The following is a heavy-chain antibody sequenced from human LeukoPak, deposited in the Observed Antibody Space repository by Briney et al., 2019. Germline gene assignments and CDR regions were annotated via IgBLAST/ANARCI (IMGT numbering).Heavy chain of an antibody. D-gene: IGHD3-22*01. Sequence: GGSLRLSCAASGFTFSSYAMHWVRQAPGKGLEWVAVISYDGSNKYYADSVKGRFTTSRDNSKNTLYLQMNSLRAEDTAVYYCARVGFYYDSSGYYPPFDYWGQGTLVTVSS. J-gene: IGHJ4*02. CDR1: GFTFSSYA. V-gene: IGHV3-30*04. CDR3: ARVGFYYDSSGYYPPFDY. CDR2: ISYDGSNK.